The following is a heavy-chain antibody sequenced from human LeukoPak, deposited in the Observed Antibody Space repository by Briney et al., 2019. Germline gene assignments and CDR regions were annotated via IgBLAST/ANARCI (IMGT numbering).Heavy chain of an antibody. J-gene: IGHJ4*02. Sequence: GGSLRLSCAASGFIFSTYSMNWVRQAPGKGLEWVSYISSSNSIIYYADSVKGRFTISRDNAKNSLYLQMNSLRAEDTAVYYCARVGYNWNDLLYYFDYWGQGTLVTVSS. V-gene: IGHV3-48*04. CDR3: ARVGYNWNDLLYYFDY. CDR2: ISSSNSII. D-gene: IGHD1-20*01. CDR1: GFIFSTYS.